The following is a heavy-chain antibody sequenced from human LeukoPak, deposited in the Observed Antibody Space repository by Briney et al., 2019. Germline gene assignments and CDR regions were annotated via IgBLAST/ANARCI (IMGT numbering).Heavy chain of an antibody. CDR3: VRGVGGDSRFDP. D-gene: IGHD1-26*01. CDR1: GFTFSSYW. J-gene: IGHJ5*02. V-gene: IGHV3-74*01. CDR2: INTDGSSA. Sequence: PGGSLRLSCAASGFTFSSYWMHWVHQAPGKGLVWVSRINTDGSSARYADSEKGRFTISRDNAKNTLYLQMNSLRAEDTAVYYCVRGVGGDSRFDPWGRGTLVTVSS.